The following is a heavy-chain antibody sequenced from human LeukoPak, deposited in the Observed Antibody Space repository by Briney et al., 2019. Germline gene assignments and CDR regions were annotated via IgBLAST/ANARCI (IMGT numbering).Heavy chain of an antibody. CDR3: VRMWEPESGGRAFDI. CDR2: INPSGGGT. Sequence: GASVKVSCKASGYSFISIHIHWVRQAPGQGLEWMAIINPSGGGTSYAQKLQGRVTLTRDTSTSTVYMELSSLRSEDTAVYYCVRMWEPESGGRAFDIWGQGTMVTVSS. V-gene: IGHV1-46*01. D-gene: IGHD1-14*01. J-gene: IGHJ3*02. CDR1: GYSFISIH.